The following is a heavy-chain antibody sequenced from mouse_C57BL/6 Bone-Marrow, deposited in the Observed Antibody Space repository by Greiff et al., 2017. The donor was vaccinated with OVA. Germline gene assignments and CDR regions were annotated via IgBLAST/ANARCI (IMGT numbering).Heavy chain of an antibody. CDR1: GYTFTSYW. Sequence: QVQLQQPGAELVKPGASVKLSCKASGYTFTSYWMQWVKQRPGQGLEWIGEIDPSDSYINYNQKFKGKATLTVDTSSSTAYMQLSSLTSEDSAVYYCARKGDYWGQGTTLTVSS. CDR3: ARKGDY. J-gene: IGHJ2*01. CDR2: IDPSDSYI. V-gene: IGHV1-50*01.